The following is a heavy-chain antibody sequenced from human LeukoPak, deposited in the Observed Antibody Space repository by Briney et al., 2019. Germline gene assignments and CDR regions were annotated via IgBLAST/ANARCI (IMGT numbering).Heavy chain of an antibody. CDR1: GFTFSSYG. J-gene: IGHJ4*02. CDR2: IWYDGSNK. D-gene: IGHD5-18*01. Sequence: GGSLRLSCAASGFTFSSYGMHWVRQAPGKGLEWVAVIWYDGSNKYYADSVKGRFTISRDNSKNTLYLQMNSLRAEDTAVYYCVRDRGYSYGIVDYWGQGTLVTVSS. V-gene: IGHV3-33*01. CDR3: VRDRGYSYGIVDY.